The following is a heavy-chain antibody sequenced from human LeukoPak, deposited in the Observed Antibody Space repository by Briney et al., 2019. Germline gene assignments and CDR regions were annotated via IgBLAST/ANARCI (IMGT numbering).Heavy chain of an antibody. CDR2: IIPILGIA. V-gene: IGHV1-69*04. CDR1: GGTFSSYA. CDR3: ARYSGYADY. J-gene: IGHJ4*02. D-gene: IGHD5-12*01. Sequence: SVKVSCKASGGTFSSYAISWVRQAPGQGLEWMGRIIPILGIANYAQKLRGRVTMTTDTSTSTAYMELRSLRSDDTAVYYCARYSGYADYWGQGTLVTVSS.